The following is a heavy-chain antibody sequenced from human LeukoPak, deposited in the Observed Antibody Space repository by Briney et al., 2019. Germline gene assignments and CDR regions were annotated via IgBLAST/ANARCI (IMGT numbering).Heavy chain of an antibody. Sequence: SETLSLTCTVSGGSISSYYWSWIRQPPGKGLEWIGYIYYSGSTNYNPSLKSRVTISVDTSKNQFSLKLSSVTAADTAVYYCARDARIYYDSSGYYYYYYGMDVWGQGTTVTVSS. CDR1: GGSISSYY. V-gene: IGHV4-59*01. CDR2: IYYSGST. CDR3: ARDARIYYDSSGYYYYYYGMDV. J-gene: IGHJ6*02. D-gene: IGHD3-22*01.